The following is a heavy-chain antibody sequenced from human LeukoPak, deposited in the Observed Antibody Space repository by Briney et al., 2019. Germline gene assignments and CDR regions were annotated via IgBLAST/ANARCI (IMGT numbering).Heavy chain of an antibody. Sequence: ASVKVSCKASGYTFTSYYMHWVRQAPGQGLEWMGIINPSGGSTSYAQKFQGRVTMTRDMSTSAVYMELSSLRSEDTAVYYCARDSGVDRVIKDYWGQGTLVTVSS. CDR2: INPSGGST. CDR3: ARDSGVDRVIKDY. D-gene: IGHD3-10*01. V-gene: IGHV1-46*01. CDR1: GYTFTSYY. J-gene: IGHJ4*02.